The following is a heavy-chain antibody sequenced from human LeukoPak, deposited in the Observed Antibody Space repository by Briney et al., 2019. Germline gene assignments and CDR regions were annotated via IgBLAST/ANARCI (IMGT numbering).Heavy chain of an antibody. Sequence: GGSLRLSCAASGFTFSGYGMHWVRQAPGKGLEWVAFIRYDESNKYYADSVKGRFTISRDNSKNTLYLQMNSLRTEDTAVYYCSGIAVAGIYWGQGTLVTVSS. D-gene: IGHD6-19*01. J-gene: IGHJ4*02. CDR3: SGIAVAGIY. CDR2: IRYDESNK. V-gene: IGHV3-30*02. CDR1: GFTFSGYG.